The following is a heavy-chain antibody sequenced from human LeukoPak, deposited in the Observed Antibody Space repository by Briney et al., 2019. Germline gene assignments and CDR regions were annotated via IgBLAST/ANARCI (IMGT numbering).Heavy chain of an antibody. D-gene: IGHD3-22*01. J-gene: IGHJ5*02. CDR1: GYTFTGYY. V-gene: IGHV1-2*06. CDR3: ARDYYDSSGSYKNWFDP. Sequence: ASVKVSCKASGYTFTGYYMHWVRQAPGQGLEWMGRINPNSGGTNYAQKFQGRVTMTRDTPISTAYMELSRLRSDDTAVYYCARDYYDSSGSYKNWFDPWGQGTLVTVSS. CDR2: INPNSGGT.